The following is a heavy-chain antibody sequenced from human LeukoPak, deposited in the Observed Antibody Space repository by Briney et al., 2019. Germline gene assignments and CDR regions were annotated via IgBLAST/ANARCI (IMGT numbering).Heavy chain of an antibody. CDR1: GYSFTRYG. CDR2: ISVYNGHT. D-gene: IGHD6-13*01. J-gene: IGHJ4*02. V-gene: IGHV1-18*01. CDR3: ARAYSSTWYGDY. Sequence: GASVKVSCKASGYSFTRYGFSWVRQAPGQGLEWMGWISVYNGHTNYARNFQGRVTMTTDTSTSTAYMELRSLRSDDTAVYFCARAYSSTWYGDYWGQGTLVTVSS.